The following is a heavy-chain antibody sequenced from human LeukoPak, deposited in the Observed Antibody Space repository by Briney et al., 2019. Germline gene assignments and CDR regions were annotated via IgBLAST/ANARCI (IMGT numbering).Heavy chain of an antibody. CDR1: GGSFSGYY. V-gene: IGHV4-34*01. CDR3: ARVSHTVTTDLDY. Sequence: SETLSLTCAVYGGSFSGYYWSWIRQPPGKGLEWIGEINHSGSTNYNPSPKSRVTISVDTSKNQFSLKLSSVTAADTAVYYCARVSHTVTTDLDYWGQGTLVTVSS. CDR2: INHSGST. J-gene: IGHJ4*02. D-gene: IGHD4-17*01.